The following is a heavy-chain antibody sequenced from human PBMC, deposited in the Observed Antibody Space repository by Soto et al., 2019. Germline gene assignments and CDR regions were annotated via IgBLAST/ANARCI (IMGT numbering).Heavy chain of an antibody. CDR3: AKDMVPDSRGPKGAFHV. Sequence: SLRLSCAASGFTFDEYAMHWVRLLPGKGLEWVAGINWNSRSMSCADAVRGRFSISRDNAKNSLILQMNSLRVDDTAVYFCAKDMVPDSRGPKGAFHVWGRGTLVTVSS. CDR1: GFTFDEYA. D-gene: IGHD3-22*01. J-gene: IGHJ3*01. CDR2: INWNSRSM. V-gene: IGHV3-9*01.